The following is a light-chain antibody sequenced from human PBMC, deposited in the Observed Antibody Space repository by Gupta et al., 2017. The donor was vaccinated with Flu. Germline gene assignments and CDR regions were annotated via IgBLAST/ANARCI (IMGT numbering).Light chain of an antibody. Sequence: QPALTQPASVSGSPGRSITISCTGTSTDVGAYNYVSWYQQHPGKVPKLMIYEVSNRPSGISTRFSGSKSGNTASLTISGLQAEDEADYYCSSYTGSSSPYVFGTGTKVTVL. V-gene: IGLV2-14*01. J-gene: IGLJ1*01. CDR3: SSYTGSSSPYV. CDR2: EVS. CDR1: STDVGAYNY.